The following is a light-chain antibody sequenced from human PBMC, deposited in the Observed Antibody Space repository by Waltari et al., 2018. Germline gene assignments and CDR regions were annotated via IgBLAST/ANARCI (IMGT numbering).Light chain of an antibody. CDR3: QQYGNSPWT. V-gene: IGKV3-20*01. CDR2: GAS. CDR1: QNVDSSY. Sequence: EIVLTQSPGTLSLSPGARATLSCRASQNVDSSYLAWYHQKPGQAPRLLIYGASSRATGIPDRFSGSGSVTDFTLTISRLEPEDFAVYYCQQYGNSPWTFGQGTKVEIK. J-gene: IGKJ1*01.